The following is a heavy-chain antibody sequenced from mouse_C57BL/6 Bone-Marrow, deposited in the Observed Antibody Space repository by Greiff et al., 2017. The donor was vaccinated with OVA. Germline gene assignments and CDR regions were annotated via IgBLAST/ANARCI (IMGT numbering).Heavy chain of an antibody. CDR2: IDPSDSYT. Sequence: VQLQQSGAELVKPGASVKLSCKASGYTFTSYWMQWVKQRPGQGLEWIGEIDPSDSYTNYNQKFKGKATLTVDTSSSTAYMQLSSLTSEDSAVYYCARGTANYYAMDYWGQGTSVTVSS. CDR3: ARGTANYYAMDY. J-gene: IGHJ4*01. V-gene: IGHV1-50*01. CDR1: GYTFTSYW. D-gene: IGHD4-1*01.